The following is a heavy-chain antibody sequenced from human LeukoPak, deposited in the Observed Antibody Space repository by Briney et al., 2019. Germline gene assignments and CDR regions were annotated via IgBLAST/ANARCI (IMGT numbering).Heavy chain of an antibody. CDR2: IKQDGREK. CDR3: AKWWSSPAGDY. V-gene: IGHV3-7*01. Sequence: GGSLRLSCAASEFTFGNYWMSWVRQAPGKGLEWVANIKQDGREKYYVDSVKGRFTISRDNSKNTLYLQMNSLRAEDTAVYYCAKWWSSPAGDYWGQGTLVTVSS. CDR1: EFTFGNYW. J-gene: IGHJ4*02. D-gene: IGHD2-15*01.